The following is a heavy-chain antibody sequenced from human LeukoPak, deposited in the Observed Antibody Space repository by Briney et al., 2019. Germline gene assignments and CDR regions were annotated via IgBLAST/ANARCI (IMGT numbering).Heavy chain of an antibody. J-gene: IGHJ6*02. V-gene: IGHV1-46*01. CDR1: GYTFSRYY. Sequence: ASVKVSCKASGYTFSRYYMHWVRQAPGQGLEWMGIINPSGGSTSYAQKFQGRVTMTRDTSTSTVYMELSSLRSEDTAVYYCARDPTYYDILTGYYYYYYGMDVWGQGTTVTVSS. CDR2: INPSGGST. D-gene: IGHD3-9*01. CDR3: ARDPTYYDILTGYYYYYYGMDV.